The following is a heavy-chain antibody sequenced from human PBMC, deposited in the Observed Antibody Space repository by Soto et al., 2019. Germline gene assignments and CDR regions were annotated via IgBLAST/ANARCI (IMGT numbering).Heavy chain of an antibody. D-gene: IGHD5-18*01. Sequence: QVQLVQSGAEVKKPGASVKVCCKASGYTFTSYYMHWVRQAPGQGLEWMGIINPSGGSTSYAQKFQGRVTMTRDTSTSTVYMELSSLRSEDTAVYYCAREDTATNWFDPWGQGTLVTVSS. CDR2: INPSGGST. V-gene: IGHV1-46*03. CDR3: AREDTATNWFDP. J-gene: IGHJ5*02. CDR1: GYTFTSYY.